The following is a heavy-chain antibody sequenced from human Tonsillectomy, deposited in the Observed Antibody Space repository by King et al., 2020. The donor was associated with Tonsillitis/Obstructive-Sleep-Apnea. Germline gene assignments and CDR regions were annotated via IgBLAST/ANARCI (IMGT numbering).Heavy chain of an antibody. Sequence: VQLVESGPGLVKPSQTLSLTCTVSGVSISSGGYYWPWIRQHPGKGLQWIGYIYYSGSTYYNPSLKSRVTISVDTSKNQFSLKLSSVTAADTAVFYCARGRPLYCSSSSCYPGGSFDYWGQGTLVTVSS. CDR1: GVSISSGGYY. CDR3: ARGRPLYCSSSSCYPGGSFDY. D-gene: IGHD2-2*01. V-gene: IGHV4-31*03. CDR2: IYYSGST. J-gene: IGHJ4*02.